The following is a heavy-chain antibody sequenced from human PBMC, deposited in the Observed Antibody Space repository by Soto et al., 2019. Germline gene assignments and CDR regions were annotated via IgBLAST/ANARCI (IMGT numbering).Heavy chain of an antibody. Sequence: EVQLLESGGNLVQPGGSLRLSCAASGFTFSNYAMSWVRQAPGKALEWVSVISGSGDSTYYADSVKGRFTIARDNSKNTLYLQMNSLRAEDTAVYYCAKRTRVWYFDYLGQGTLVTVSS. CDR3: AKRTRVWYFDY. CDR2: ISGSGDST. V-gene: IGHV3-23*01. J-gene: IGHJ4*02. CDR1: GFTFSNYA.